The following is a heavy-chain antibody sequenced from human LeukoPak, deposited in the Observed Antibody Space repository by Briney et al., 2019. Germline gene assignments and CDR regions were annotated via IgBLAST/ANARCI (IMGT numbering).Heavy chain of an antibody. CDR1: GFTFSSYE. CDR2: FSSSSTI. Sequence: GGSLRLSCAASGFTFSSYEMNWVRHAPGKGLEWVSYFSSSSTIYYADSVKGRFTISSNNAKNALYLKMNGLRAEDTAVYYCAREGYGDSDWFDPWGQGTLVTVSS. CDR3: AREGYGDSDWFDP. J-gene: IGHJ5*02. V-gene: IGHV3-48*03. D-gene: IGHD4-17*01.